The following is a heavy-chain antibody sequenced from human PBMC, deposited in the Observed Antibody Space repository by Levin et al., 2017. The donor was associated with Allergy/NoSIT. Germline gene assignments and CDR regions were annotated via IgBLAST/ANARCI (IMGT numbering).Heavy chain of an antibody. J-gene: IGHJ3*02. V-gene: IGHV3-74*01. Sequence: GGSLRLSCAASGFTFSTYWMHWVRQAPGKGLVWVSRINSDGSSTSYADSVKGRFTISRDNAKNTLHLQMNSLRAEDTAVYYCARGGPTVTSAFDIWGQGTMVSVSS. CDR3: ARGGPTVTSAFDI. D-gene: IGHD4-17*01. CDR1: GFTFSTYW. CDR2: INSDGSST.